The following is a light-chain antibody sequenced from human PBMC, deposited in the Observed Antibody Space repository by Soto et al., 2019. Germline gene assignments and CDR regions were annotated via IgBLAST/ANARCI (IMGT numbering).Light chain of an antibody. CDR2: GAS. V-gene: IGKV3-20*01. CDR3: QQYVSSPRT. J-gene: IGKJ1*01. Sequence: PGERASLSCRASQSVTSNYLAWYQQKPGQAPSLLIYGASSRATGIPDRFSGSGSGTDFTLTISRLEPEDFAVYYCQQYVSSPRTFGQGTKVDIK. CDR1: QSVTSNY.